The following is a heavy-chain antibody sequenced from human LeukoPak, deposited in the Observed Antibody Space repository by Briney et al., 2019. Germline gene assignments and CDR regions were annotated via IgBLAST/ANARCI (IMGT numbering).Heavy chain of an antibody. CDR2: INTDGSRT. CDR3: AKGPRLIVGAPYVFDY. V-gene: IGHV3-74*01. J-gene: IGHJ4*02. Sequence: GGSLRLSCAASGFTFSRYWMHWVRQAPGKGLVWVSRINTDGSRTTYADSVRGRFTISRDNSKNTLYLQMNSLRAEDTAVYYCAKGPRLIVGAPYVFDYWGQGTLVTVSS. CDR1: GFTFSRYW. D-gene: IGHD1-26*01.